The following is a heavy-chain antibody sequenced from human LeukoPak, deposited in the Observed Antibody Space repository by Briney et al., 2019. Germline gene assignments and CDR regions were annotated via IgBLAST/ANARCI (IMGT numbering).Heavy chain of an antibody. CDR1: GFTFSSYA. CDR2: ISGSGSGT. V-gene: IGHV3-23*01. Sequence: PGGSLRLSCAASGFTFSSYAMSWVRQAPGMGLEWVSTISGSGSGTYYAASVKGRFTISRDNSRDKLFLQMNSLRAEDTAIYYCAKEIYYGDSLYSQHWGQGTLVTVSS. CDR3: AKEIYYGDSLYSQH. J-gene: IGHJ1*01. D-gene: IGHD4-17*01.